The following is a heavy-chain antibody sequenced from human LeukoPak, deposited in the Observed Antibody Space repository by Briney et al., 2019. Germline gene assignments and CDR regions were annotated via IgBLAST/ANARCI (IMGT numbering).Heavy chain of an antibody. Sequence: SETLSLTCTVSGGSISNYYWSWIRQPPGKGLEWIGEINHSGSTNYNPSLKSRVTISVDTSKNQFSLKLSSVTAADTAVYYCARASGEDIVVVVAATGYFDYWGQGTLVTVSS. CDR3: ARASGEDIVVVVAATGYFDY. J-gene: IGHJ4*02. V-gene: IGHV4-34*01. D-gene: IGHD2-15*01. CDR2: INHSGST. CDR1: GGSISNYY.